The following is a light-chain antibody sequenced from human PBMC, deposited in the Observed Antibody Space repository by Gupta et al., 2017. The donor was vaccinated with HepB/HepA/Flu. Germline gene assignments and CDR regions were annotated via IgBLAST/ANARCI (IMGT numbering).Light chain of an antibody. V-gene: IGKV3-20*01. J-gene: IGKJ1*01. CDR1: QSVSSSF. CDR3: QQYGDSPRT. Sequence: EIVLTQSPGTLSLSPGERATLSCRASQSVSSSFLAWYQQKSGQTPRVIIYGASNRATGMPDRFSGSGSGTDFTLTISRLEPEDFAVYYCQQYGDSPRTFGQGTKVEIK. CDR2: GAS.